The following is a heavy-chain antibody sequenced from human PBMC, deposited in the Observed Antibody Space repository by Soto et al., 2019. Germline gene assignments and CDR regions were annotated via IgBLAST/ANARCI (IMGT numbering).Heavy chain of an antibody. J-gene: IGHJ4*02. CDR1: GFTFSSYW. V-gene: IGHV3-74*01. CDR3: ARDRGWFGEVPFDY. D-gene: IGHD3-10*01. CDR2: INSDGSST. Sequence: EVQLVESGGGLVQPGGSLRVSCAASGFTFSSYWMHWVRQAPGKGLVWVSRINSDGSSTSYADSVKGRFTISRDNAKNTLYLQMNSLRAEDTAVYYCARDRGWFGEVPFDYWGQGTLVTVSS.